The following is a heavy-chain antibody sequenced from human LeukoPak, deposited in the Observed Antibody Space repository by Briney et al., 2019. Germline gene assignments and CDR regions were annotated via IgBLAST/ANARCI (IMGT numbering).Heavy chain of an antibody. Sequence: SETLSLTCTVSGGSISRYYWSWIRQPPGKGLEWIGYIYYSGSTNYNPSLKSRVTISVDTSKNQFSLKLSSVTAADTAVYYCARQLWGLSMDVWGQGTTVTVSS. V-gene: IGHV4-59*08. J-gene: IGHJ6*02. D-gene: IGHD5-18*01. CDR3: ARQLWGLSMDV. CDR1: GGSISRYY. CDR2: IYYSGST.